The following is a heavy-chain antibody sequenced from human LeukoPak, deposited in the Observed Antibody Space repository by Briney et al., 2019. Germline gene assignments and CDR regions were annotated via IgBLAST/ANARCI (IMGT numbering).Heavy chain of an antibody. V-gene: IGHV4-39*01. CDR3: ARDIVGATMGES. Sequence: SETLSLPCTVSGGSISSSSYYWGWIRQPPGKGLEWIGSIYYSGSTYYNPSLKSRVTISVDTSKNQFSLKLSSVTAADTAVYYCARDIVGATMGESWGQGTLVTVSS. CDR2: IYYSGST. J-gene: IGHJ4*02. CDR1: GGSISSSSYY. D-gene: IGHD1-26*01.